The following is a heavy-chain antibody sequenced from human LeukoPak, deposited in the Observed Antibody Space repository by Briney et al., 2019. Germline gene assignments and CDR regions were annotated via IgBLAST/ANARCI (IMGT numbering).Heavy chain of an antibody. V-gene: IGHV3-48*01. D-gene: IGHD1-26*01. Sequence: GGFLRLSCAASGFTFSTYSMNWVRQVPGKGLEWVSYISSSRTTIYYADSVKGRFTISRDNAKNSLYLQMNSLRAEDTAVYYCARGEMGATGYWGQGTLVTVSS. J-gene: IGHJ4*02. CDR3: ARGEMGATGY. CDR2: ISSSRTTI. CDR1: GFTFSTYS.